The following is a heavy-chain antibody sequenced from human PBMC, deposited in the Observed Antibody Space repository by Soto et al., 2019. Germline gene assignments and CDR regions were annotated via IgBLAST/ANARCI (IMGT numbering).Heavy chain of an antibody. CDR3: AKDASCYSCGA. CDR2: IHYGGST. D-gene: IGHD2-15*01. V-gene: IGHV4-39*01. Sequence: QLQLQESGPGLVKPSETLSLTCAVSGGSISSSNFYWGWFRQSPGKGLEWIGSIHYGGSTYYNPSLKSRITISVDTSKNQFSLNLSSVTVADTAVYYCAKDASCYSCGAWGQGVPVTVSS. CDR1: GGSISSSNFY. J-gene: IGHJ4*02.